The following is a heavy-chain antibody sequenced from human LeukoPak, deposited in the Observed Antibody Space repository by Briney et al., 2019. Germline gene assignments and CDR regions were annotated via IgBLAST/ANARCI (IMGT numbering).Heavy chain of an antibody. CDR3: ARDGDTTSKVDY. CDR2: ITRSGA. D-gene: IGHD7-27*01. Sequence: GGSLRLSCAASGFTFSHHYMSWIRQAPGKGQEWISYITRSGAFYADSVKGRFTISRDNAKNSLYLQMNSLRVEDTAVYYCARDGDTTSKVDYLGQGTLVTVSS. V-gene: IGHV3-11*01. J-gene: IGHJ4*02. CDR1: GFTFSHHY.